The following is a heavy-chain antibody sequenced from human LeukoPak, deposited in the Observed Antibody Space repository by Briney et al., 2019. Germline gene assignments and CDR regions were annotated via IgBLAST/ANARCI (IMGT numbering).Heavy chain of an antibody. CDR1: GFTFSSYG. D-gene: IGHD3-16*01. Sequence: GRSLRLSCAASGFTFSSYGMHWVRQAPGKGLEWVAVISYDGSNKYYADSVKGRFTISRDNSKNTVHLQMNSPRAEDTAVYYCARDRPGGGINGMDVWGQGTTVTVSS. V-gene: IGHV3-30*03. J-gene: IGHJ6*02. CDR3: ARDRPGGGINGMDV. CDR2: ISYDGSNK.